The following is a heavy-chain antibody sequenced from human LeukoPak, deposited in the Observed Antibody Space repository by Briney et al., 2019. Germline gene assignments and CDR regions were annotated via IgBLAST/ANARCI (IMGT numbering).Heavy chain of an antibody. J-gene: IGHJ4*02. V-gene: IGHV3-74*01. CDR2: INSDGSII. D-gene: IGHD5-18*01. CDR3: ANPPQGNTAMITPLDS. CDR1: GFTFSSYW. Sequence: GGSLRLSCAASGFTFSSYWMHWVRQVPGKGLVWVSRINSDGSIISYADSVKGRFTISRDNSKNTLYLQMNSLRGEDTAIYYCANPPQGNTAMITPLDSWGQGSLVTVSS.